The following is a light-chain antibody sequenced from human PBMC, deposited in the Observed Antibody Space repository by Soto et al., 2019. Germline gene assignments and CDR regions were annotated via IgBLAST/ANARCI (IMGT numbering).Light chain of an antibody. J-gene: IGLJ1*01. Sequence: QSALTQPPSASGSPGQSVTISCTGTSSDVGGYNYVSWYQQHPGKAPKLMIYEVSNRPSGVPDRFSGSKSGNTASLTVSGPQAEDESYYYCSSYAGSNNYVFGTGTKLTVL. CDR3: SSYAGSNNYV. V-gene: IGLV2-8*01. CDR1: SSDVGGYNY. CDR2: EVS.